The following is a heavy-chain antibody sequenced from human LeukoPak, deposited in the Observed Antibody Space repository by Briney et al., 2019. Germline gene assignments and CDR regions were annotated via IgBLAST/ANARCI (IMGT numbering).Heavy chain of an antibody. Sequence: SVKVSCKASGGTFSSYAISWVRQAPGQGLEWRGGIIPIFGTANYAQKFQGRVTITTDESTSTAYMELSSLRSEDTDVYYCARVTTFDAFDIWGQVTMVTVSS. CDR3: ARVTTFDAFDI. CDR2: IIPIFGTA. CDR1: GGTFSSYA. D-gene: IGHD1-1*01. J-gene: IGHJ3*02. V-gene: IGHV1-69*05.